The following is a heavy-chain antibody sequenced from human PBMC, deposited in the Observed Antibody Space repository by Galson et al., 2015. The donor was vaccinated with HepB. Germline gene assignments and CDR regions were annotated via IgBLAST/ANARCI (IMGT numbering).Heavy chain of an antibody. J-gene: IGHJ4*02. CDR2: IRSHAYGGTT. CDR1: GFNFEDYG. D-gene: IGHD2-15*01. CDR3: TRDYCSEGNCFFDY. V-gene: IGHV3-49*03. Sequence: SLRLSCATTGFNFEDYGMHWIRQAPGKGLEWVGFIRSHAYGGTTEYAATVKDRFTISRDDSKSIAYLQMNSLRTDDIAVYYCTRDYCSEGNCFFDYWGQGTLVTVSS.